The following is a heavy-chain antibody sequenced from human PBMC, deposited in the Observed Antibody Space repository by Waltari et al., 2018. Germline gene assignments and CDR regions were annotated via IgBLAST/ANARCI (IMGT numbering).Heavy chain of an antibody. CDR3: ARSIVPAFDY. CDR1: GGSFSGYY. CDR2: INHSGST. Sequence: QVQLQQWGAGLLKPSETLSLTCAVYGGSFSGYYWSWIRQPPGKGLEWIGEINHSGSTNYNPSLKSRVTISVDTSKNQFSLKLSSVTAADMAVYYCARSIVPAFDYWGQGTLVTVSS. D-gene: IGHD2-8*01. J-gene: IGHJ4*02. V-gene: IGHV4-34*01.